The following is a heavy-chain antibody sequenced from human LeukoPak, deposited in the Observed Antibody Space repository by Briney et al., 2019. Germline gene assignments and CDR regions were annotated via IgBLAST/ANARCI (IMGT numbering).Heavy chain of an antibody. Sequence: SETLSLTCTVSGGSISSSSYYWGWIRQPPGKGLEWIGSIYYSGSTYYNPSLKSRVTMSVDTSKNQFSLKLSSVTAADTAVYYCARHLGSSRPNYYYGMDVWGQGTTVTVSS. CDR1: GGSISSSSYY. V-gene: IGHV4-39*01. D-gene: IGHD1-26*01. CDR2: IYYSGST. J-gene: IGHJ6*02. CDR3: ARHLGSSRPNYYYGMDV.